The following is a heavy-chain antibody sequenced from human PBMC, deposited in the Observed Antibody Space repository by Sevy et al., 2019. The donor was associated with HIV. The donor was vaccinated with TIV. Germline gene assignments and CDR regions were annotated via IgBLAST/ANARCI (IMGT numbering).Heavy chain of an antibody. D-gene: IGHD5-18*01. J-gene: IGHJ4*01. CDR3: VREGLGGYSYSLDY. V-gene: IGHV3-7*01. CDR2: MKQDGSEE. Sequence: GGSLRLSCAASGFSFSIYWMSWVRRAPGKGLEWVATMKQDGSEEDYVDSVKGRFTISRDNAKNSLFLQMNSLSAEDTAVYYCVREGLGGYSYSLDYWVHGTLVTVSS. CDR1: GFSFSIYW.